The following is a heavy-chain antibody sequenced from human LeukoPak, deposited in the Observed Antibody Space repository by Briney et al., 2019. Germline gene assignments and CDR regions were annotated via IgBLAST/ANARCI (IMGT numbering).Heavy chain of an antibody. CDR3: ARVLRYCSGGNCYSGGLGYMDV. D-gene: IGHD2-15*01. J-gene: IGHJ6*03. CDR2: INPSGGGT. CDR1: GYTFTNYY. Sequence: ASVKVSCKASGYTFTNYYMHWVRQAPEQGLEWMGIINPSGGGTSYAQKFQGRLTMTRDTSTTTVYMELSSLRSEDTAVYYCARVLRYCSGGNCYSGGLGYMDVWGKGTTVTISS. V-gene: IGHV1-46*01.